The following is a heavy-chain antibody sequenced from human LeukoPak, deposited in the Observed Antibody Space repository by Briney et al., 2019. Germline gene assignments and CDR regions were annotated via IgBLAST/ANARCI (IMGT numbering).Heavy chain of an antibody. J-gene: IGHJ5*02. CDR1: GGSISSSSYY. Sequence: SETLSLTCTVSGGSISSSSYYWGWIRQPPGKGLEWIGSIYYSGSTYYNPSLKSRVTISVDTSKNQFSLKLSSVTAADTAVYYCARSLTYYYGSGSPSRYNWFDPWGQGTLVTVSS. V-gene: IGHV4-39*07. CDR3: ARSLTYYYGSGSPSRYNWFDP. CDR2: IYYSGST. D-gene: IGHD3-10*01.